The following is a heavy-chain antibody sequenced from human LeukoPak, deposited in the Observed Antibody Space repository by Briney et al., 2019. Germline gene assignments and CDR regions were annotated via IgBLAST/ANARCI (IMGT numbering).Heavy chain of an antibody. J-gene: IGHJ4*02. CDR2: IYHSGST. D-gene: IGHD1-14*01. V-gene: IGHV4-4*02. CDR3: ARDITTDGARKLDC. CDR1: GGSITSSNW. Sequence: TSGTLSLTCAVSGGSITSSNWWSWVRQPPGKGLEWIGEIYHSGSTNYNPSLKSRVTMSVDKSQNQFSLKLSSVTAADTAVYYCARDITTDGARKLDCWGQGTLVTVSS.